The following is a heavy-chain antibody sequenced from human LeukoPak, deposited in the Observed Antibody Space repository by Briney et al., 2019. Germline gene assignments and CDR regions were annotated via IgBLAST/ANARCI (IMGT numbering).Heavy chain of an antibody. Sequence: GGSLRLSCAASGFTFSSYWMSWVRQAPGKGLEWVANIKQDGSEKYYVDSVKGRFTISRDNAKNSLYLQMNSLRAEDTAVYHCVREASGGTKGVSGTFDIWGQGTLVTVSS. J-gene: IGHJ3*02. V-gene: IGHV3-7*01. CDR1: GFTFSSYW. CDR3: VREASGGTKGVSGTFDI. D-gene: IGHD6-13*01. CDR2: IKQDGSEK.